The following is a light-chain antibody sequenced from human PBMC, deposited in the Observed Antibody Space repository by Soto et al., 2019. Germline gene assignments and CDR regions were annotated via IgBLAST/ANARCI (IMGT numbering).Light chain of an antibody. V-gene: IGKV1-39*01. CDR3: QQTDTFPRT. Sequence: DIQMTQPPSSLSASVGDRVTITCRASQSISSYLNWYQHKPGKAPKLLIYAASSLQTGVPSRFSGSRSGTDFALTISSLQREDFATYYCQQTDTFPRTFGQGTKVDIK. CDR2: AAS. J-gene: IGKJ1*01. CDR1: QSISSY.